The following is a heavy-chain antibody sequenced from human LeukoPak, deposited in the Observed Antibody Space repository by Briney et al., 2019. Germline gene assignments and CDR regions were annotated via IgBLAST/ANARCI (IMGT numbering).Heavy chain of an antibody. CDR1: GYSFTNYW. J-gene: IGHJ4*02. CDR3: ARQGSGIFDY. Sequence: GEPLRISCKGSGYSFTNYWIGWVRQLPGKGLEWMGIIYPDDSDTRYSPSFQGQVTISADKSMNTAYLQWSGLKASDTAMYYRARQGSGIFDYWGQGTLVTVSS. V-gene: IGHV5-51*01. D-gene: IGHD2-15*01. CDR2: IYPDDSDT.